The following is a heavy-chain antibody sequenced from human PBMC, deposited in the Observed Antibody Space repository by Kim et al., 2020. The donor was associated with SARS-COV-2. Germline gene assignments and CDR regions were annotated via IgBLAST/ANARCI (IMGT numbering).Heavy chain of an antibody. V-gene: IGHV4-34*01. CDR2: INHSGST. Sequence: SETLSLTCAVYGGSFSGYYWSWIRQPPGKGLEWIGEINHSGSTNYNPSLKSRVTISVDTSKNQFSLKLSSVTAADTAVYYCARDRGVLRYINYYYYGMDVWGQGTTVTVSS. J-gene: IGHJ6*02. CDR3: ARDRGVLRYINYYYYGMDV. CDR1: GGSFSGYY. D-gene: IGHD3-9*01.